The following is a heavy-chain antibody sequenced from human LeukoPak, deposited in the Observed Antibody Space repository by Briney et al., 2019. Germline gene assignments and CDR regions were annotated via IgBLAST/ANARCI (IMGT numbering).Heavy chain of an antibody. J-gene: IGHJ4*02. CDR2: INPNSGAT. V-gene: IGHV1-2*02. CDR1: GYTFTDYY. CDR3: AKVRNYYDSSGHFDY. D-gene: IGHD3-22*01. Sequence: GASVKVSCKASGYTFTDYYMNWMRQAPGHGLEWMGWINPNSGATNYAQTFQGRVTMTRDTSISTAYMELSRLRSDDMAVYYCAKVRNYYDSSGHFDYWGQGTLVTVSS.